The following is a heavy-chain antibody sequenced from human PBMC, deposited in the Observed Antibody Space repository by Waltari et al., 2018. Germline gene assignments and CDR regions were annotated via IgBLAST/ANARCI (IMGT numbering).Heavy chain of an antibody. Sequence: VYLLASGGGLVQPGGSLRLSWVGSGFDYRSYAMRGGRQGPGKGLGWVSGIDNSGDTTYYAGSVKGRFTISRDDSRNTVYLHMTTLRVDDTAVYYCAKDSGYSMIRGRENSWGQGTLVIVSS. V-gene: IGHV3-23*05. J-gene: IGHJ4*02. CDR1: GFDYRSYA. CDR3: AKDSGYSMIRGRENS. D-gene: IGHD3-10*01. CDR2: IDNSGDTT.